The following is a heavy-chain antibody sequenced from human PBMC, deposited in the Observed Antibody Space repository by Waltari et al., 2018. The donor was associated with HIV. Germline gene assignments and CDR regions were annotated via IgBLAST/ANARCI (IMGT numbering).Heavy chain of an antibody. CDR3: ATSLATGPADS. CDR2: VYNDETK. J-gene: IGHJ5*01. V-gene: IGHV3-53*01. Sequence: EVQLVQSGGEVIQPGGSLRLAGRASGCSDFDTSMTWVRQSPGKGLQWVSIVYNDETKFYADSVKGRFTVSRDTPRNTLFLHMNNLKVADTGVYYCATSLATGPADSWGQGTQVTVS. D-gene: IGHD2-21*02. CDR1: GCSDFDTS.